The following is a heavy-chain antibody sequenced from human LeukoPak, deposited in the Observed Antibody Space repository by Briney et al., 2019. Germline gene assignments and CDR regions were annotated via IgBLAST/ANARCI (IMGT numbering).Heavy chain of an antibody. CDR2: IVVGSGNT. V-gene: IGHV1-58*02. CDR3: ARGPFDMTTFGGVPFDY. J-gene: IGHJ4*02. CDR1: GFTFTMSA. D-gene: IGHD3-16*01. Sequence: SVKVSCKASGFTFTMSAMQWVRQARGQRLEFIGWIVVGSGNTHYAQKFQGRVTITRDMSTSTAYMELSSLGSDDTAVYYCARGPFDMTTFGGVPFDYWGQGTLVTVSS.